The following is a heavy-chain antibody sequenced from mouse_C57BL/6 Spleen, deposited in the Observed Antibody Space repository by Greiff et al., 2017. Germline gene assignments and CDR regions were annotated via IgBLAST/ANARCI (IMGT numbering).Heavy chain of an antibody. Sequence: VQLQQSGPELVKPGASVTISCKASGYAFSSSWMNWVKQRPGKGLEWIGRIYPGDGDTNYNGKFKGKATLTADKSSSTAYMQLSSLTSEDSAVYFCARLGDYDDWYFDVWGTGTTVTVSS. V-gene: IGHV1-82*01. J-gene: IGHJ1*03. D-gene: IGHD2-4*01. CDR2: IYPGDGDT. CDR3: ARLGDYDDWYFDV. CDR1: GYAFSSSW.